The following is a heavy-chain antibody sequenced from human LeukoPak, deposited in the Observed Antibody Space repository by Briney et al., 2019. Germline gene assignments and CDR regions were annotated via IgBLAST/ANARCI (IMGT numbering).Heavy chain of an antibody. J-gene: IGHJ6*03. CDR1: GGSISSYY. D-gene: IGHD4-17*01. CDR2: IYTSGST. CDR3: ARSVYGDYYYYYMDV. V-gene: IGHV4-4*09. Sequence: SETLSLTCTVSGGSISSYYWSWIRQPPGKGLEWIGYIYTSGSTNYNPSLKGRVTISVDTSKNQFSLKLSSVTAADTAVYYCARSVYGDYYYYYMDVWGKGTTVTVSS.